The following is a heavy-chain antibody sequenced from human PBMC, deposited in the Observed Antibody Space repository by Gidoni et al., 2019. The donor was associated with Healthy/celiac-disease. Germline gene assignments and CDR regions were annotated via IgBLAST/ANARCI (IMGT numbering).Heavy chain of an antibody. Sequence: EVQLLESGGGLVQPGGSLRLSCAASGFTFSSYAMSWVRQAPGKGLEWVSAISGSGGSTYYADSVKGRFTISRDNSKNTLYLQMNSLRAEDTAVYYSAKDRYNWVTSPGYWGQGTLVTVSS. CDR2: ISGSGGST. CDR3: AKDRYNWVTSPGY. D-gene: IGHD1-1*01. CDR1: GFTFSSYA. J-gene: IGHJ4*02. V-gene: IGHV3-23*01.